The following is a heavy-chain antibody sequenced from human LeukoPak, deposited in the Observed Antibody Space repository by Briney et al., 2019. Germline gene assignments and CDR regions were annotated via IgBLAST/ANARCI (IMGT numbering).Heavy chain of an antibody. D-gene: IGHD2-15*01. J-gene: IGHJ6*02. CDR2: INHSGST. CDR1: GGSFSGYY. Sequence: SETLSLTCAVYGGSFSGYYWSWIRQPPGKGLEWIGAINHSGSTNYNPSLKSRVTISVDTSKNQFSLKLSSVTAADTAVYYCARLGLGYCSGGSCSNYYGMDVWGQGTTVTVSS. CDR3: ARLGLGYCSGGSCSNYYGMDV. V-gene: IGHV4-34*01.